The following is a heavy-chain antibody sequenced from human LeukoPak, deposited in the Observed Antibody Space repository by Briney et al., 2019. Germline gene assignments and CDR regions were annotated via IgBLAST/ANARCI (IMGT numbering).Heavy chain of an antibody. J-gene: IGHJ5*02. D-gene: IGHD2-15*01. V-gene: IGHV1-18*01. CDR2: ISAYNGNT. Sequence: ASVKVSCKASGYTFTSYGISWVRLDPGQGLEWMGWISAYNGNTNYAQKLQGRVTTTTDTSTSTAYMELRSLRSDDTAVYYCARDTWDIVVVVAATHWFDPWGQGTLVTVSS. CDR3: ARDTWDIVVVVAATHWFDP. CDR1: GYTFTSYG.